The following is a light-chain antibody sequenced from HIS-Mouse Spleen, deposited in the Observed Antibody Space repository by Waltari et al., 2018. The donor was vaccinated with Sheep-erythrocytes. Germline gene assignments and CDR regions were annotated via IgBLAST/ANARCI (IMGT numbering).Light chain of an antibody. V-gene: IGLV1-51*01. CDR2: DNN. J-gene: IGLJ1*01. CDR1: SSNIGNNY. Sequence: QSVLTQPPSVSAAPGQKVTISCSGSSSNIGNNYVSWYQQLPGTAPKLLIYDNNKRPSGTPDRFSGSKSGASATLGIAGLQTGDEADYYCCSYAGSYNHVFATGTKVTVL. CDR3: CSYAGSYNHV.